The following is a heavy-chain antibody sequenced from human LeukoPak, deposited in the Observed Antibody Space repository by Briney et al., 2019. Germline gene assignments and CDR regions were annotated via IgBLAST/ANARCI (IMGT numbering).Heavy chain of an antibody. Sequence: QPGGSLRLSCAASGFTFSSYWMSWVRQAPGKGLEWLANIRQDGSEKYYVDSVKGRFTISRDNAKNSLYLQMNSLRAEDTAVYYCARGLNYYYDSSGYPPPEYFQHWGQGTLVTVSS. V-gene: IGHV3-7*01. D-gene: IGHD3-22*01. CDR2: IRQDGSEK. J-gene: IGHJ1*01. CDR1: GFTFSSYW. CDR3: ARGLNYYYDSSGYPPPEYFQH.